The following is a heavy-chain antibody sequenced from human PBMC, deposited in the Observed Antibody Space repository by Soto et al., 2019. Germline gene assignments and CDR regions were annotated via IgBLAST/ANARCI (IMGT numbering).Heavy chain of an antibody. CDR3: ARQRKFDFWRKGLDV. J-gene: IGHJ6*04. Sequence: ASVKVSCKASGYTFTSHDIHWVRQATGQGLEWMGWMDPKSGVTGYAQKFQGRVTMTRDTSTNTAHMELSSLTSDDTAVYYCARQRKFDFWRKGLDVWGKGTTVTVSS. CDR2: MDPKSGVT. CDR1: GYTFTSHD. V-gene: IGHV1-8*01. D-gene: IGHD3-3*01.